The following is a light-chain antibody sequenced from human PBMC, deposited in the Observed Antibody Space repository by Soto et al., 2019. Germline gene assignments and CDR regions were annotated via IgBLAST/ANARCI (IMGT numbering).Light chain of an antibody. CDR2: DAS. CDR3: QQRRTWCLT. Sequence: EIGLTQSPATLSLSPGESATLSCSASQRVGTFLAGYQHKPGQAATRLFFDASTRASGVPPRYSGSNSGTDFTLTTSSLKTEDFAVYYCQQRRTWCLTSGIGTKV. J-gene: IGKJ4*01. CDR1: QRVGTF. V-gene: IGKV3-11*01.